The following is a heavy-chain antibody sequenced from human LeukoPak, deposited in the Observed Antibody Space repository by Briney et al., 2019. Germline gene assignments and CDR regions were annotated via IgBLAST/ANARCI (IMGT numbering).Heavy chain of an antibody. D-gene: IGHD2-2*01. J-gene: IGHJ5*02. CDR2: IIPIFGTA. CDR3: ARGGYCSSTSCYSPFDP. V-gene: IGHV1-69*06. CDR1: GGTFSSYA. Sequence: SVKVSCKASGGTFSSYAISWVRQAPGQGLEWMGGIIPIFGTANYAQKFQGRVTITADKSTSTAYMELSSLRFEDTAVYYCARGGYCSSTSCYSPFDPWGQGTLVTVSS.